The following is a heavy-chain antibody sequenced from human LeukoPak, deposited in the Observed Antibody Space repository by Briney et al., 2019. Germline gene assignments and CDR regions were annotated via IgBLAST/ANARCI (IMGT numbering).Heavy chain of an antibody. D-gene: IGHD2-15*01. CDR3: ARVNADRYYSGGSCYIDY. CDR1: GGSVSSGRYY. CDR2: IYYSGST. J-gene: IGHJ4*02. V-gene: IGHV4-61*01. Sequence: PSETVTLTCTVSGGSVSSGRYYWSWIRQPPGKGLEWIGYIYYSGSTNYNPSLKSRVTISVDTSKNQFSLKLSSVTAADTAVYYCARVNADRYYSGGSCYIDYWGQGTLVTVSS.